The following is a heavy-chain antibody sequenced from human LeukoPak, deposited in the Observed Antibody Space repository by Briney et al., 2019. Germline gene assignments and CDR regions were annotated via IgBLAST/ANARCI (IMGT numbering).Heavy chain of an antibody. D-gene: IGHD3-22*01. CDR1: GGSISSGGYY. V-gene: IGHV4-31*03. CDR3: ARDAPDSSGSGYYFDY. CDR2: IYYSGST. Sequence: SETLSLTCTVSGGSISSGGYYWSWIRQHPGKGLEWIGYIYYSGSTYYNPSLKSRVTISVDTSKNQFSLKLSSVTAADTAVYYCARDAPDSSGSGYYFDYWGQGTLVTVSS. J-gene: IGHJ4*02.